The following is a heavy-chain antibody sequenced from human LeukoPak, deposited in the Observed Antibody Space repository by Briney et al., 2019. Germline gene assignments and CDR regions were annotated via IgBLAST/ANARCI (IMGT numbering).Heavy chain of an antibody. CDR3: ASEYSSSSGLDY. CDR2: VSSDGGTL. J-gene: IGHJ4*02. CDR1: GFTFSSYS. Sequence: GGSLRLSCAASGFTFSSYSMNWVRQAPGKGLEWVAVVSSDGGTLYYADSVKGRFSISRDNSKNTLYLQMNSLRAEDTAVYYCASEYSSSSGLDYWGQGTLVTVSS. V-gene: IGHV3-30*03. D-gene: IGHD6-6*01.